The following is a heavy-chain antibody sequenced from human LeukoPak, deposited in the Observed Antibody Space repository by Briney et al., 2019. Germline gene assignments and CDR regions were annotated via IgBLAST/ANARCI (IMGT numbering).Heavy chain of an antibody. J-gene: IGHJ4*02. Sequence: GGSLRLSCAASGFTFSSYAMSWVRQAPGKGLEWVSAISGSGGSTYYADSVKGRFTISRDNSKNTLYLQMNSLRAEDTATYYCARKSVAAIPPLYWGQGTLVTVSS. CDR3: ARKSVAAIPPLY. V-gene: IGHV3-23*01. CDR1: GFTFSSYA. D-gene: IGHD2-21*02. CDR2: ISGSGGST.